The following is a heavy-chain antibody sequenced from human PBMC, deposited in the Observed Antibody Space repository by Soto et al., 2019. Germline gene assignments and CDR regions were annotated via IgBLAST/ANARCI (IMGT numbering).Heavy chain of an antibody. Sequence: QLQLQESGSGLVKPSQTLSLTCAVSGGAMSSVGYFWSWIRQPPGKGLEWIGYIYHSGSTYYIPSLTSRVTISVDRSKNQFSLKLSSVTAADTAVYYCARGLGPWGQRTLVTVSS. CDR3: ARGLGP. CDR2: IYHSGST. CDR1: GGAMSSVGYF. V-gene: IGHV4-30-2*01. D-gene: IGHD3-10*01. J-gene: IGHJ5*02.